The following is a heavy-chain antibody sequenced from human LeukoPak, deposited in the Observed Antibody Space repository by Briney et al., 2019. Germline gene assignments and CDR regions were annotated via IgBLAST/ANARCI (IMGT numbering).Heavy chain of an antibody. V-gene: IGHV3-21*01. J-gene: IGHJ4*02. CDR1: GFTFSDYS. CDR3: ARAIAVAGPYYFDY. Sequence: GGSLRLSCAASGFTFSDYSMNWVRKAPGEGLEWVSYIGSVTTYTHYPDSVKGRFTISRDNAKNSLYLQMNSLRAEDTAVYYCARAIAVAGPYYFDYWGQGTLVTVSS. D-gene: IGHD6-19*01. CDR2: IGSVTTYT.